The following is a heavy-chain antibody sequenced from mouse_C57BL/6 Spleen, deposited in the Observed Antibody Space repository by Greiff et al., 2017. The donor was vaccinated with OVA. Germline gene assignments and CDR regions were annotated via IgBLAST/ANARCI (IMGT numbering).Heavy chain of an antibody. V-gene: IGHV3-6*01. CDR3: ARGGGYDFDY. J-gene: IGHJ2*01. CDR2: ISYDGSN. CDR1: GYSITSGYY. D-gene: IGHD2-2*01. Sequence: EVQLVESGPGLVKPSQSLSLTCSVTGYSITSGYYWNWIRQFPGNKLEWMGYISYDGSNNYNPSLKNRISITRDTSKNQLFLKLNPVTTEDTAANYCARGGGYDFDYWGQGTTLTVSS.